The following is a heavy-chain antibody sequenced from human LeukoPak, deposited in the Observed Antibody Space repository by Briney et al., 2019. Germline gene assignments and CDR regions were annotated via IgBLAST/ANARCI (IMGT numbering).Heavy chain of an antibody. CDR3: ARAPYSSGWAPGY. D-gene: IGHD6-19*01. Sequence: GGSLRLSCAASGFIFSSYAMHWVRQAPGKGLEWVAVISYDGTNKYYADSVKGRFTISRDNSKNTLYLQMNSLRAEDTAVYYCARAPYSSGWAPGYWGQGTLLTVSS. CDR2: ISYDGTNK. CDR1: GFIFSSYA. J-gene: IGHJ4*02. V-gene: IGHV3-30*04.